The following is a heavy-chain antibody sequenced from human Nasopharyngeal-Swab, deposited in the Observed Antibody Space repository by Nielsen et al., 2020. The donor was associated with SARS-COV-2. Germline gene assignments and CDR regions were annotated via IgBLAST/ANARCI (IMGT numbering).Heavy chain of an antibody. J-gene: IGHJ4*02. D-gene: IGHD3-3*01. CDR3: ARAPTIFGVVITSFDY. V-gene: IGHV4-31*03. Sequence: SETLSLTCTVSGGSISSGGYYWSWIRQHPGKGLEWIGYIYYSGSTYYNPSLKSRVTISVDTSKNQFSLKLSSVTAADMAVYYCARAPTIFGVVITSFDYWGQGTLVTVSS. CDR1: GGSISSGGYY. CDR2: IYYSGST.